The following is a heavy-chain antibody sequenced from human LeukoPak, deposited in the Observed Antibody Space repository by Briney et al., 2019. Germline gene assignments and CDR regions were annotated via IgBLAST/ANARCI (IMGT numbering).Heavy chain of an antibody. CDR1: GFTVSSNY. CDR3: ARDRGPRTGFMVREVYDY. V-gene: IGHV3-53*01. Sequence: GGSLRLSCAASGFTVSSNYMSWVRQAPGKGLEWVSVIYSGGSTYYADSVKGRFSISRDNAKNTLYLQMSSLRAEDTAVYYCARDRGPRTGFMVREVYDYWGQGTLVTVSS. CDR2: IYSGGST. J-gene: IGHJ4*02. D-gene: IGHD3-10*01.